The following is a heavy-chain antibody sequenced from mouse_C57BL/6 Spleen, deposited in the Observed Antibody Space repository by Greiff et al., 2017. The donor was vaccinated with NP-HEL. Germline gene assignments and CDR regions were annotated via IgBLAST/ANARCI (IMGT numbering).Heavy chain of an antibody. J-gene: IGHJ2*01. CDR2: IDPSDSYT. CDR1: GYTFTSYW. Sequence: VKLVESGAELVMPGASVKLSCKASGYTFTSYWMHWVEQRPGQGLEWIGEIDPSDSYTNYNQKFKGKSTLTVDKSSSTAYMQLSSLTSEDSAVYYCARDYGSTHFDYWGQGTTLTVSS. CDR3: ARDYGSTHFDY. V-gene: IGHV1-69*01. D-gene: IGHD1-1*01.